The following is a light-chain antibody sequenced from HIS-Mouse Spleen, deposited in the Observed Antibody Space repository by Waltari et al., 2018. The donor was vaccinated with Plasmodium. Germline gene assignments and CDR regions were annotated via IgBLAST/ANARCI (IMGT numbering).Light chain of an antibody. V-gene: IGKV3-20*01. CDR3: QQYGSSPYT. CDR2: GAS. CDR1: QSVSSSY. Sequence: EIVLTQSPGTLSLSPGERATLPCRASQSVSSSYLAWYQQKPGQAPRILIYGASSRATGIPDRFSGSGSGTDFTLTISRLEPEDFAVYYCQQYGSSPYTFGQGTKLEIK. J-gene: IGKJ2*01.